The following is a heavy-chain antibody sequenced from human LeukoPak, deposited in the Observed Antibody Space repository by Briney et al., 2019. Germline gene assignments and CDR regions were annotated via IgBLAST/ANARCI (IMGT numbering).Heavy chain of an antibody. V-gene: IGHV3-30*18. D-gene: IGHD6-13*01. CDR3: AKEGTAQISTWYDY. CDR1: GVTFSNYG. J-gene: IGHJ4*02. Sequence: PGRSLTLSCATSGVTFSNYGMRWVRQAPGKGLEWVGVVSYEGKSQYYADSVRGRFTISRDNSENTLYLQMDSLRGEDAAVYYCAKEGTAQISTWYDYWGEGTLVTVSS. CDR2: VSYEGKSQ.